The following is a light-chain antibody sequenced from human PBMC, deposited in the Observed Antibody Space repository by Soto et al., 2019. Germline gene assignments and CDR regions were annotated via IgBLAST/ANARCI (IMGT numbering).Light chain of an antibody. Sequence: EIVLTQSPGTLSLSPGERATLSCRASQSVSSSYLAWYQQKTGQSPRLLIYGASSRATGIPARFSGSGSGKDFTLTLSRLEPEDFAVYYCQQFGSSPPWTFGQGTKVEIK. CDR2: GAS. J-gene: IGKJ1*01. CDR3: QQFGSSPPWT. V-gene: IGKV3-20*01. CDR1: QSVSSSY.